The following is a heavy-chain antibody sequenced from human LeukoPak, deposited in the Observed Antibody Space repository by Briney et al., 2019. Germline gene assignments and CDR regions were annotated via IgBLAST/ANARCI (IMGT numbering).Heavy chain of an antibody. Sequence: ASVKVCCKASGYTFTGFYIHWVRQAPGQGLEWMGWINPNSGGTNYAQKLQGRVTMTRDTSINTAYMELGSLRSDDTAVYYCAREEVSLISDTCCSGLGYWGQGTLVTVSS. CDR2: INPNSGGT. CDR3: AREEVSLISDTCCSGLGY. J-gene: IGHJ4*02. CDR1: GYTFTGFY. V-gene: IGHV1-2*02. D-gene: IGHD2-2*01.